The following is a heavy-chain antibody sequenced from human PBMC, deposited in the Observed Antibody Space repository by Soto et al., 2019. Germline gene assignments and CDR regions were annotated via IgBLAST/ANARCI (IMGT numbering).Heavy chain of an antibody. V-gene: IGHV3-30-3*01. CDR1: GFTFSSYA. Sequence: GGSLRLSCAASGFTFSSYAMHWVRQAPGKGLEWVAVISYDGSNKYYADSVKGRFTISRDNSKNTLYLQMNSLRAEDTAVYYCARGSWGEQLIPGNYGLTIFDYWGQGTLVTVSS. J-gene: IGHJ4*02. CDR2: ISYDGSNK. CDR3: ARGSWGEQLIPGNYGLTIFDY. D-gene: IGHD3-16*01.